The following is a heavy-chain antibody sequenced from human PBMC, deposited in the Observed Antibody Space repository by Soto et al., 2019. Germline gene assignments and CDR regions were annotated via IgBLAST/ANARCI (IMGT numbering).Heavy chain of an antibody. CDR3: ARDQEGATGYDY. D-gene: IGHD1-26*01. Sequence: EVQLVESGGGLVQPGGSLRLACAASGCTFSSYSMNWVRQSPGKGLEWVSYISSSSSTIYYADSVKGRFTISRDNAKNSLYLQMNSLRDEDTAVYYCARDQEGATGYDYWGQGTLVTVSS. V-gene: IGHV3-48*02. J-gene: IGHJ4*02. CDR2: ISSSSSTI. CDR1: GCTFSSYS.